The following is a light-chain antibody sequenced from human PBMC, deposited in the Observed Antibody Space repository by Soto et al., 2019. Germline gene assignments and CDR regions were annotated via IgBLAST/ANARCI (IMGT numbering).Light chain of an antibody. J-gene: IGKJ4*01. V-gene: IGKV3-11*01. CDR2: DAS. CDR1: QSVSSY. CDR3: QQRSNWPPA. Sequence: EIVLTQSPATLSLSPGERATLSCRASQSVSSYLAWYQQQPGQAPRLLIYDASNRATGIPARFSGSGSGTDFTPTISSLEPEDFAVYYCQQRSNWPPAFGGGTKVEIK.